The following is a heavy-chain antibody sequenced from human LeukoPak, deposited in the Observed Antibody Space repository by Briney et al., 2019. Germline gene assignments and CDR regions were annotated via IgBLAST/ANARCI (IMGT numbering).Heavy chain of an antibody. J-gene: IGHJ4*02. D-gene: IGHD3-9*01. CDR2: INHSGST. CDR1: GGSFSGYY. V-gene: IGHV4-34*01. CDR3: AIPRGGFDWLLYPEDLWVY. Sequence: PSETLSLTCAVYGGSFSGYYWSWIRQPPGKGLEWIGEINHSGSTNYNPSLKSRVTISVDTSKNQFSLKLSSVTAADTAVYYCAIPRGGFDWLLYPEDLWVYWGQGTLVTVSS.